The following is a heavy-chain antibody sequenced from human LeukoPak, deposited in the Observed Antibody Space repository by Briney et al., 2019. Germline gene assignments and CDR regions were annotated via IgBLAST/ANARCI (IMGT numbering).Heavy chain of an antibody. J-gene: IGHJ4*02. CDR3: TTGDWGPY. Sequence: GGSLRLSCAASGFTFNNAWMNWVRQAPGKGLEWVGRIKSKIDGGTTDFGAPVKGRFGISRDDSENTMYLHMNSLRTEDTAVYYCTTGDWGPYWGQGTLVTVSS. V-gene: IGHV3-15*07. CDR2: IKSKIDGGTT. CDR1: GFTFNNAW. D-gene: IGHD7-27*01.